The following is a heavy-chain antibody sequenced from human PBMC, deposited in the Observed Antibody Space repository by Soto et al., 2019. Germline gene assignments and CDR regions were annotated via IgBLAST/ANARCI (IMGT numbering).Heavy chain of an antibody. CDR1: GDSVSSSDFY. J-gene: IGHJ6*02. D-gene: IGHD2-15*01. CDR2: VYSTGTT. V-gene: IGHV4-61*08. Sequence: SETLSLTCAVSGDSVSSSDFYWTWIRQPPGKPLEWIGYVYSTGTTNYSPSLKSRVDMSVDTSENQFSLKVRSVTAADAAVYYCARDRGYDAHDYYYNAMDVWGQGTTVTVSS. CDR3: ARDRGYDAHDYYYNAMDV.